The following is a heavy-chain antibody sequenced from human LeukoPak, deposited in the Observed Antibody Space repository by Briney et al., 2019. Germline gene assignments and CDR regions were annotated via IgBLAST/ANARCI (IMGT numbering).Heavy chain of an antibody. CDR2: INHSGST. CDR3: ARAHDIVVVVAATHDAFDI. D-gene: IGHD2-15*01. V-gene: IGHV4-34*01. Sequence: SETLSLTCAVYGGSFSGYYWSWIRQPPGKGLEWIGEINHSGSTNYNPSLKSRVTISVDTSKNQLSLKLSSVTAADTAVYYCARAHDIVVVVAATHDAFDIWGQGTMVTVSS. CDR1: GGSFSGYY. J-gene: IGHJ3*02.